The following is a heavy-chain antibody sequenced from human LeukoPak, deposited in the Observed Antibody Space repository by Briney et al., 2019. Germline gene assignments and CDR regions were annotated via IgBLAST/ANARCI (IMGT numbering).Heavy chain of an antibody. Sequence: AGGSLGLSCAASGFTFSSCAMSWVRQAPGKGLEWVSAISGSGGSTYYADSVKGRFTISRDNSKNTLYLQMNSLRAEDTTVYYCAKERTQTTSFDYWGQGTLVTVSS. V-gene: IGHV3-23*01. J-gene: IGHJ4*02. D-gene: IGHD2/OR15-2a*01. CDR1: GFTFSSCA. CDR3: AKERTQTTSFDY. CDR2: ISGSGGST.